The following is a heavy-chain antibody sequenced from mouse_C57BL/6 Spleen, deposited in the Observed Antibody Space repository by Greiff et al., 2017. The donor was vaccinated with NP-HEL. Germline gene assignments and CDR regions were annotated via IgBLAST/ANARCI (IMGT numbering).Heavy chain of an antibody. V-gene: IGHV1-69*01. Sequence: VQLQQSGAELVMPGASVKLSCKASGYTFTSYWMHWVKQRPGQGLEWIGEIDPSDSYTNYNQKFKGKSTLTVDKSSSTAYMQLSSLTSEDSAVYYCARGTSDHSYFDYWGQGTTLTVSS. CDR3: ARGTSDHSYFDY. CDR2: IDPSDSYT. CDR1: GYTFTSYW. J-gene: IGHJ2*01. D-gene: IGHD3-3*01.